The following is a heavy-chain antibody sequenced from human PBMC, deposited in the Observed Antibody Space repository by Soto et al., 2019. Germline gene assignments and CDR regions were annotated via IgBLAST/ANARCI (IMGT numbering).Heavy chain of an antibody. Sequence: EVQLVESGGGLVQPGRSLRLSCAASGFIFDDYDMHWVRQAPGKGLEWVSSISWNSGTIVYADSVKGRFTISRDNAKNSLYLQMNSLRTVDTAFYYCTKGRSTSGFEPVDYWGQGTLVTVSS. CDR3: TKGRSTSGFEPVDY. CDR2: ISWNSGTI. V-gene: IGHV3-9*01. J-gene: IGHJ4*02. CDR1: GFIFDDYD. D-gene: IGHD2-2*01.